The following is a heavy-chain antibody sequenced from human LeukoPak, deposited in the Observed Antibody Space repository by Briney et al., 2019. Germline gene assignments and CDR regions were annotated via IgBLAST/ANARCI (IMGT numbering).Heavy chain of an antibody. Sequence: SETLSLTCTVSGGSISSSSYYWGWIRQPPGKGLEWIGEINHSGSTNYNPSLKSRVTISVDTSKNQFSLKLSSVTAADTAVYYCARRPRGIAAAGRSFDYWGQGTLVTVSS. CDR1: GGSISSSSYY. V-gene: IGHV4-39*07. CDR3: ARRPRGIAAAGRSFDY. CDR2: INHSGST. J-gene: IGHJ4*02. D-gene: IGHD6-13*01.